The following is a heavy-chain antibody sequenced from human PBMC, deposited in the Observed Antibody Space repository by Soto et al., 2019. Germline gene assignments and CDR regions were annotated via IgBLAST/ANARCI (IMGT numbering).Heavy chain of an antibody. V-gene: IGHV3-66*01. Sequence: GGSLRLSCAASGFTFNNAWINWVRQAPGKGLEWVSVIYSGGSTYYADSVKGRFTISRDNSKNTLYLQMNSLRAEDTAVYYCARDDYDILTGYYSGYWGQGTLVTVSS. CDR3: ARDDYDILTGYYSGY. CDR1: GFTFNNAW. J-gene: IGHJ4*02. D-gene: IGHD3-9*01. CDR2: IYSGGST.